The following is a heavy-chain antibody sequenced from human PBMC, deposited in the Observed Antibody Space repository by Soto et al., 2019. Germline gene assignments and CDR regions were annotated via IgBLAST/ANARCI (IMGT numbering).Heavy chain of an antibody. J-gene: IGHJ4*02. CDR1: GFTFSSYA. V-gene: IGHV3-30-3*01. D-gene: IGHD6-19*01. Sequence: QVQLVESGGGVVQPGRSLRLSCAASGFTFSSYAMHWVRQAPGKGLEWVAVISYDGSNKYYADSVKGRFTISRDNSKNTLYLQMNSLRSEDTAGYYCAREGGWTGFDYWGQGTLVTVSS. CDR2: ISYDGSNK. CDR3: AREGGWTGFDY.